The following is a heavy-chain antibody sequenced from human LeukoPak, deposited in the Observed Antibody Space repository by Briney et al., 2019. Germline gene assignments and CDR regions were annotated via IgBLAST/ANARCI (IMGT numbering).Heavy chain of an antibody. CDR1: GFTFSSYG. V-gene: IGHV3-74*01. Sequence: PGGSLRLSCAASGFTFSSYGMHWVRQAPGRGLVWVSRFSGDGSSATYADSVKGRFTISRDYTKNTLFLQMNSLRAEDTAVYYCARGFDSSGQDYWGQGTLVTVSS. J-gene: IGHJ4*02. CDR2: FSGDGSSA. D-gene: IGHD3-22*01. CDR3: ARGFDSSGQDY.